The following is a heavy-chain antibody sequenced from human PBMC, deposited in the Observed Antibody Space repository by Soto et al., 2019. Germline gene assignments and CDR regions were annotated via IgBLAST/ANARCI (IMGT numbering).Heavy chain of an antibody. J-gene: IGHJ3*02. D-gene: IGHD3-22*01. Sequence: GGSLRLSCAASGFTFSSYAMSWVRQAPGKGLEWVSAISGSGGRTYYADSVKGRFTISRDNSKNTLYLQMNSLRAEDTAVYYCAKGEYYYDSSGRVGAFDIWGQGTMVTVSS. CDR3: AKGEYYYDSSGRVGAFDI. CDR1: GFTFSSYA. V-gene: IGHV3-23*01. CDR2: ISGSGGRT.